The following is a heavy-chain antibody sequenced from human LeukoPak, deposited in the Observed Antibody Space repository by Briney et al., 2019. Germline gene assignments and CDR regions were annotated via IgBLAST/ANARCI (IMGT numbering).Heavy chain of an antibody. CDR1: GFTFSSYA. J-gene: IGHJ4*02. CDR2: ISYDGSDK. Sequence: PGRSLRLSCAASGFTFSSYAMHWVRQAPGKGLEWVAVISYDGSDKYYADSVKGRFIISRDNSKNTLNLQMNSLRAEDTAVYYCARPSAPMVYASPDYWGQGTLVTVSS. V-gene: IGHV3-30-3*01. CDR3: ARPSAPMVYASPDY. D-gene: IGHD2-8*01.